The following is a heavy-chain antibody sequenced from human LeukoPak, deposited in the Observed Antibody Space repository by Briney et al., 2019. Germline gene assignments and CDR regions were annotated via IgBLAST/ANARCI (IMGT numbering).Heavy chain of an antibody. Sequence: ASVKVSCKASGYTFTSYGISWVQQAPGQGLEWMGWISAYNGNRNYAQKLQGRATMTTDTSTSTAYMELRSLRSDDTAVYYCARTYPQYYYGSGRSLGAFDYRGQGTLVTVSS. D-gene: IGHD3-10*01. J-gene: IGHJ4*02. CDR1: GYTFTSYG. V-gene: IGHV1-18*01. CDR2: ISAYNGNR. CDR3: ARTYPQYYYGSGRSLGAFDY.